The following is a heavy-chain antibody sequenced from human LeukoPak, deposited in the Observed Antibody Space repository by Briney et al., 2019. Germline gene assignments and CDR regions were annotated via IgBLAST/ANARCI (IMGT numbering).Heavy chain of an antibody. D-gene: IGHD4-17*01. Sequence: GGSLRLSCAASGFTFSSYSMNWVRQAPGKGLEWVSSIRSSSSYIYYADSVKGRFTISRDNAKNTLYLQMNSLRAEDTAVYYCAKDRRGYGDATNRYFDYWGQGTLVTVSS. CDR2: IRSSSSYI. CDR3: AKDRRGYGDATNRYFDY. J-gene: IGHJ4*02. CDR1: GFTFSSYS. V-gene: IGHV3-21*04.